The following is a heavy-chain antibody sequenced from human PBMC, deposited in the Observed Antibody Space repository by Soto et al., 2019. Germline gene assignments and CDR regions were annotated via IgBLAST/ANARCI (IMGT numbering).Heavy chain of an antibody. D-gene: IGHD3-10*01. CDR2: IYAANSET. CDR1: GYSFSTYW. Sequence: PGESLKISCEASGYSFSTYWIGWVRQMPGKGLEWVGLIYAANSETRYSPSFQGQVTLSVDKSINTAYLQWSSLKASDTAIYYCGRYPLIRAQNGYLDLLGQGTLVTVSS. CDR3: GRYPLIRAQNGYLDL. J-gene: IGHJ4*02. V-gene: IGHV5-51*01.